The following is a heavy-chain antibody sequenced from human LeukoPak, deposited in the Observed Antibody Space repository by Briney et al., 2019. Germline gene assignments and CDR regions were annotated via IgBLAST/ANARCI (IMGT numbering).Heavy chain of an antibody. CDR1: GGTFSSYA. J-gene: IGHJ6*03. Sequence: GASVKVSCKASGGTFSSYAISWVRQAPGQGLEWMGGIIPIFGTTNYAQKFQGRVTITADKSTSTAYMQLSTLRSEDTAVYYCARDTGDGGAIRGYYYMDVWGKGTTVTVSS. CDR2: IIPIFGTT. D-gene: IGHD2-21*01. CDR3: ARDTGDGGAIRGYYYMDV. V-gene: IGHV1-69*06.